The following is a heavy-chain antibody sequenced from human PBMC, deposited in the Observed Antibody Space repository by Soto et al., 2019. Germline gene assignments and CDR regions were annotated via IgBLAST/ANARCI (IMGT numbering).Heavy chain of an antibody. D-gene: IGHD1-26*01. CDR1: GFTFSDYD. CDR3: ARDGIGGAVFRGYLDY. Sequence: PGGSLRLSCAASGFTFSDYDMSWIRQAPGKGLEWVSFVSSSGTTIYYADSVKGRFTISRDNAKNSLYLQMNTLGAEDTAVYYCARDGIGGAVFRGYLDYWGRGTVVTVSS. CDR2: VSSSGTTI. J-gene: IGHJ4*02. V-gene: IGHV3-11*04.